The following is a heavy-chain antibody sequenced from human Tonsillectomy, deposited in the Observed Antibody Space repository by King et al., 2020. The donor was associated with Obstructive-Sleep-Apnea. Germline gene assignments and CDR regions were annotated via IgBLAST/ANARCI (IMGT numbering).Heavy chain of an antibody. D-gene: IGHD3-10*01. Sequence: VQLVESGGGVVQPGRSLRLSCAASGYTISNYGMHWVRQAPGTGLEWVAIILYDGSNTYYADSVKGRFTISGHNSKNTLYLQMNSLRSEDTAVYYWASPDGSGSHPPYYDYWGQGTLVTVSS. J-gene: IGHJ4*02. CDR3: ASPDGSGSHPPYYDY. V-gene: IGHV3-30*03. CDR1: GYTISNYG. CDR2: ILYDGSNT.